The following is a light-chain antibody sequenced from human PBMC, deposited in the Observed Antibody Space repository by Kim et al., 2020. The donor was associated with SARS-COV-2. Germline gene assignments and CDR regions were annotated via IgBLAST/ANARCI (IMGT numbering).Light chain of an antibody. Sequence: QSINISCTGTSSDVGSYNLVSWYQHHPGKAANLIISEVTRRPSGVSNRFSGSKSGNTASLTISGLHAEDEADYYCSSYGGYSTPVIFGGGTKVTVL. CDR3: SSYGGYSTPVI. CDR2: EVT. CDR1: SSDVGSYNL. V-gene: IGLV2-23*02. J-gene: IGLJ2*01.